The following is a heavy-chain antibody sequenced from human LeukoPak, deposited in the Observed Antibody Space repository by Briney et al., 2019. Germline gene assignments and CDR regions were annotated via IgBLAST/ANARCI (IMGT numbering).Heavy chain of an antibody. CDR3: ARDRRDCGGDCYRYYFDY. D-gene: IGHD2-21*02. Sequence: ASVKVSCKASGYTFTSYGISWVRQAPGQGLEWMGWISAYNGNTNYAQKLQGRVTMTTDTSTSTAYMELRSLRSDDTAVYYCARDRRDCGGDCYRYYFDYWGQGTLVTVSS. J-gene: IGHJ4*02. V-gene: IGHV1-18*01. CDR1: GYTFTSYG. CDR2: ISAYNGNT.